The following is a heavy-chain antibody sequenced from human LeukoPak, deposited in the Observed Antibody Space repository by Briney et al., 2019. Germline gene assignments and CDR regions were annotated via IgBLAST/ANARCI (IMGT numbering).Heavy chain of an antibody. CDR2: IYSGGST. CDR3: ARDNYDILTGYYTLDY. V-gene: IGHV3-66*01. Sequence: GRSLRLSCTASGFTVSSNYMSWVRQAPGKGLEWVSVIYSGGSTYYADSVKGRFTISRDNSKNTLYLQMNSLRAEDTAVYYCARDNYDILTGYYTLDYWGQGTLVTVSS. CDR1: GFTVSSNY. D-gene: IGHD3-9*01. J-gene: IGHJ4*02.